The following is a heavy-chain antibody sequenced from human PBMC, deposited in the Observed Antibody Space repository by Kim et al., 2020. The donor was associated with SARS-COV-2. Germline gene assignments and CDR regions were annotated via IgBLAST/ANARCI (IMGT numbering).Heavy chain of an antibody. D-gene: IGHD6-13*01. Sequence: ASVKVSCKVSGYTFTRFAMHCVRQAPGQGLEWMRWFNTNTGDTTYAQNFTGRFAFSLDTSISTAYMQLSSLISEDTAVYYCARPAAHPSPSFYYPM. CDR2: FNTNTGDT. J-gene: IGHJ6*03. CDR3: ARPAAHPSPSFYYPM. CDR1: GYTFTRFA. V-gene: IGHV7-4-1*02.